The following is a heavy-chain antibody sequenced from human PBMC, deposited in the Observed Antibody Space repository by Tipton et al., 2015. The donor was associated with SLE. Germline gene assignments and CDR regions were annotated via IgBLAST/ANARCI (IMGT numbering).Heavy chain of an antibody. CDR2: FNHGGST. D-gene: IGHD6-6*01. Sequence: TLSLTCSVSTYSTSSGYYWGWIRQPPGKGLEYIGTFNHGGSTHYNPPLKSRVTISVDTSKMQFSLRLTSVTAADTAVYYCARSTDRSSFDTLAYWGQGTLVTVSS. V-gene: IGHV4-38-2*01. CDR1: TYSTSSGYY. CDR3: ARSTDRSSFDTLAY. J-gene: IGHJ4*02.